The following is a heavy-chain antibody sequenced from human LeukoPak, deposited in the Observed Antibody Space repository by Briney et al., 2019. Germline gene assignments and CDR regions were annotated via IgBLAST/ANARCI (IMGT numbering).Heavy chain of an antibody. J-gene: IGHJ4*02. CDR1: RLTVNSNY. CDR3: ARRGSAKAFDD. Sequence: GGSLRLSCAASRLTVNSNYMSWVRRAPGKGLEWVSVIYSGGSTYYADSVKGRFTISRDNSKNTLYLQMNSLRAEHTAVYYCARRGSAKAFDDWGQGTLVTVSS. CDR2: IYSGGST. V-gene: IGHV3-66*04. D-gene: IGHD3-10*01.